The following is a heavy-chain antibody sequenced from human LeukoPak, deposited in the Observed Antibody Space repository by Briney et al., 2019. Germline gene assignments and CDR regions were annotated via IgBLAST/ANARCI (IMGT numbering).Heavy chain of an antibody. V-gene: IGHV3-23*01. D-gene: IGHD2-2*01. CDR1: GFTFSSST. J-gene: IGHJ4*02. CDR3: ARAVVPAATPFDY. CDR2: ISGSGGST. Sequence: PGGSLRLSCAASGFTFSSSTMSWVRQAPGKGLEWVSSISGSGGSTYYADSVKGRFTISRDNSKNTLYLQMNSLRAEDTAVYYCARAVVPAATPFDYWGQGTLVTVSS.